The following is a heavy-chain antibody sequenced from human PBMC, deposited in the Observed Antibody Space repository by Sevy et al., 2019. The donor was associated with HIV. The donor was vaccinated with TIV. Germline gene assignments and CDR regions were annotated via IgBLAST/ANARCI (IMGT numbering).Heavy chain of an antibody. CDR2: MNPNSGNT. V-gene: IGHV1-8*03. D-gene: IGHD3-3*01. Sequence: ASVKVSCKASGYTFTSYDINWVRQATGQGLEWMGWMNPNSGNTGYAQKFQGRVTITRNTSISTAYMELSSLRSEDTAVYYCARGNFPVGDGVRYYYYGMDVWGQGTTVTVSS. CDR1: GYTFTSYD. J-gene: IGHJ6*02. CDR3: ARGNFPVGDGVRYYYYGMDV.